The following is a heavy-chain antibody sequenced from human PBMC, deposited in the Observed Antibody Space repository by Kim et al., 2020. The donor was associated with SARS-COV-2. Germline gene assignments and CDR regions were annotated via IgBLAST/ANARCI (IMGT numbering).Heavy chain of an antibody. CDR2: IIPILGIA. J-gene: IGHJ6*03. CDR3: ARVRYSSSPYYYYYYMDV. CDR1: GGTFSSYA. V-gene: IGHV1-69*04. Sequence: SVKVSCKASGGTFSSYAINWVRQAPGQGLEWMGRIIPILGIANYAQKFQGRVTITADKSTSTAYMELSSLRSEDTAVYYCARVRYSSSPYYYYYYMDVW. D-gene: IGHD6-6*01.